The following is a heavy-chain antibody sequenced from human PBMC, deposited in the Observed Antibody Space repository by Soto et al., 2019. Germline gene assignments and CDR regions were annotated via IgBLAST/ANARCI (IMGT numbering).Heavy chain of an antibody. D-gene: IGHD4-17*01. J-gene: IGHJ6*02. CDR3: ARFDYGFYYGMDV. Sequence: GGSLRLSCAASGFTVSSNYMSWVRQAPGKGLEWVSVIYSGGSTYYADSVKGRFTISRDNSKNTLYLQMNSLRAEDTAVYYCARFDYGFYYGMDVWGQGTTVTVSS. CDR1: GFTVSSNY. V-gene: IGHV3-66*01. CDR2: IYSGGST.